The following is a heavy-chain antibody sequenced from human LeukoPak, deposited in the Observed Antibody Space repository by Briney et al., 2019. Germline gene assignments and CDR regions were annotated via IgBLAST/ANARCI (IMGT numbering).Heavy chain of an antibody. Sequence: GASVKVSCKASGYTFISYGISWVRQAPGRGLEWMGWISAYNGNTNYAQKFQGRVTMTTDTSTSTAYMELRSLRSDDTAVYYCAKGACTSTSCPSDYWGLGTLVTVSS. CDR3: AKGACTSTSCPSDY. D-gene: IGHD2-2*01. J-gene: IGHJ4*02. V-gene: IGHV1-18*01. CDR1: GYTFISYG. CDR2: ISAYNGNT.